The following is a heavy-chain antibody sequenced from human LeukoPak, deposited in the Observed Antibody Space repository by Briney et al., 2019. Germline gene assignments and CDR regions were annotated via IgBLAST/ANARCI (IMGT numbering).Heavy chain of an antibody. CDR3: ARRGWGYAFDI. V-gene: IGHV4-38-2*01. CDR2: IYHSGST. D-gene: IGHD7-27*01. Sequence: SETLSLTCAVSGYSISSGCYWGGTRRPPGRGWEWIGSIYHSGSTFYNPSLKSRITISVDTSKNQFSLKLSSVTAADTAVYYCARRGWGYAFDIWGQGTMVTVSS. J-gene: IGHJ3*02. CDR1: GYSISSGCY.